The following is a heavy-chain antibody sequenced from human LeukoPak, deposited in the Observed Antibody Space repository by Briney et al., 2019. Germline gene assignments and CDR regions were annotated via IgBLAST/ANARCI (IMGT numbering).Heavy chain of an antibody. Sequence: GGSLRLSCTVSGFTVSSNSMSWVRQAPGKGLEWVSFIYSDNTHYSDSVKGRFTISRDNSKNTVSLQMNSLKPEDTALYYCVKDIRRGYNFGYDQFAYWGQGTLVTVSS. V-gene: IGHV3-66*03. CDR3: VKDIRRGYNFGYDQFAY. J-gene: IGHJ4*02. D-gene: IGHD5-18*01. CDR1: GFTVSSNS. CDR2: IYSDNT.